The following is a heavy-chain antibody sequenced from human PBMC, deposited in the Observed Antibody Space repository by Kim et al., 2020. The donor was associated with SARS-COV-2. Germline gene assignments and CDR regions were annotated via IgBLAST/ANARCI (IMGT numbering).Heavy chain of an antibody. CDR2: ISSSSVTT. CDR1: GFSFSDYY. Sequence: GGSLRLSCTASGFSFSDYYMSWIRQAPGKGLEWVSYISSSSVTTYYADSVKRRFTISRDNAKNSLYLQMNSLRAEDTGVYYCARGGVVRGVNSDYWGQGALVTVSS. V-gene: IGHV3-11*04. J-gene: IGHJ4*02. D-gene: IGHD3-10*01. CDR3: ARGGVVRGVNSDY.